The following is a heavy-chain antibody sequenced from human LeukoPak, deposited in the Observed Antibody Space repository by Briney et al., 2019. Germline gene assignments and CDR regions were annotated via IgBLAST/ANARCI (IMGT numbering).Heavy chain of an antibody. Sequence: AGESLKISCKGSGYIFTNSWIGWVRQMPGKGLELMGIINPADSERRYSPSFQGQVTISVDKSISTAYLQWSSLKASDTAMYYCARLIAAAVYGGFDAFDIWGQGTMVTVSS. CDR1: GYIFTNSW. CDR2: INPADSER. V-gene: IGHV5-51*01. J-gene: IGHJ3*02. D-gene: IGHD6-13*01. CDR3: ARLIAAAVYGGFDAFDI.